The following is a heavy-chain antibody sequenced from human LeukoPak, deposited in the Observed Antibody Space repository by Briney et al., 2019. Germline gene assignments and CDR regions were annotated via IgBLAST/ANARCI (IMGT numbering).Heavy chain of an antibody. CDR1: GFTFSTCA. Sequence: PGRSLRLSCAASGFTFSTCAMHWVRQAPGRGLEWVTAILNDGNSKFYADSVKGRFTISRDNSKNTLYLQMNSLRADDTAVYYCARGDDIGYYPTDKPPLFGYWGQGTLVTVSS. CDR3: ARGDDIGYYPTDKPPLFGY. J-gene: IGHJ4*02. CDR2: ILNDGNSK. V-gene: IGHV3-30*04. D-gene: IGHD3-3*01.